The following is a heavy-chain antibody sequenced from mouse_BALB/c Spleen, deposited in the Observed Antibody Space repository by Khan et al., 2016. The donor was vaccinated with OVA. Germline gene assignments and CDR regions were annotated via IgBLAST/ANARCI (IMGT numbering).Heavy chain of an antibody. CDR1: GYTLTNYG. D-gene: IGHD2-1*01. J-gene: IGHJ3*01. CDR2: INTYTGEP. Sequence: QIQLVQSGPELKKPGETVKISCKASGYTLTNYGMNWVKQAPGKGLKWMGWINTYTGEPTYAEDFKGRIAFSLETSSSTAYLQINNLKTEDTATYCCARSNGNYWFAYWGQGTLVTVSA. V-gene: IGHV9-3-1*01. CDR3: ARSNGNYWFAY.